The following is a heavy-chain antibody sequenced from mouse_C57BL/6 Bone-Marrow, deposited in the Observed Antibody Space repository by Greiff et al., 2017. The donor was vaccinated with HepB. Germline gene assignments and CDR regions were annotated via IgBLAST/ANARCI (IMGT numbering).Heavy chain of an antibody. V-gene: IGHV1-52*01. CDR2: IDPSDSET. Sequence: QVQLKQPGAELVRPGSSVKLSCKASGYTFTSYWMHWVKQGPIQGLEWIGNIDPSDSETHYNQKFKDKATLTVDKSSSTAYMQLSSLTSEDSAVYYCARWDGGDYWGQGTTLTVSS. CDR3: ARWDGGDY. D-gene: IGHD4-1*01. CDR1: GYTFTSYW. J-gene: IGHJ2*01.